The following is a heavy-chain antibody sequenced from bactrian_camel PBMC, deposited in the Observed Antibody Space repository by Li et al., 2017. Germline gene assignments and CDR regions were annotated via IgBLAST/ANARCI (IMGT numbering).Heavy chain of an antibody. CDR3: AAVAEGRTVEGGVSLWTLFESGY. V-gene: IGHV3S61*01. CDR1: GLVYPFWS. D-gene: IGHD3*01. J-gene: IGHJ4*01. Sequence: VQLVESGGGSVQAGGSLTLSCAASGLVYPFWSMAWFRQAPGKEREGVARIDSRGTTEYVDSVKGRFTVFKGNAGKTLYLQMNSLGPEDTAMYYCAAVAEGRTVEGGVSLWTLFESGYWGQGTQVTVSS. CDR2: IDSRGTT.